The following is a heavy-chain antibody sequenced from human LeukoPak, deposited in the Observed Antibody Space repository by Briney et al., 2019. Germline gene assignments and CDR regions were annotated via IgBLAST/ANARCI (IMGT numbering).Heavy chain of an antibody. CDR1: GFTFSSYW. V-gene: IGHV3-7*01. J-gene: IGHJ6*03. CDR3: ARLGLYGGNSGGYYYYYMDV. Sequence: YPGGSLRLSCAASGFTFSSYWMSWVRQAPGKGLEWVANIKQDGSEKYYVDSVKGRFTISRDNAKNSLYLQMNSLRAEDTAVYYCARLGLYGGNSGGYYYYYMDVWGKGTTVTVSS. D-gene: IGHD4-23*01. CDR2: IKQDGSEK.